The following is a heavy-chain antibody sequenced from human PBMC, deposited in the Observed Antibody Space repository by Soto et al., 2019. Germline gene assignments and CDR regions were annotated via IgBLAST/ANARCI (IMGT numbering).Heavy chain of an antibody. CDR1: GGTFSSYA. CDR2: IIPIFGTA. V-gene: IGHV1-69*13. J-gene: IGHJ6*02. D-gene: IGHD3-3*01. CDR3: ARDGGYDFWSGPYYGMDV. Sequence: SVKVSCKASGGTFSSYAISWVRQAPGQGLEWMGGIIPIFGTANYAQKFQGRVTITADEPTSTAYMELSSLRSEDTAVYYCARDGGYDFWSGPYYGMDVWGQGTTVTVSS.